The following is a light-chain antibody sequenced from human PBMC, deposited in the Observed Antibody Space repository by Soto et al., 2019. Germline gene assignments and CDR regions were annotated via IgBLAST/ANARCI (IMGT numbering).Light chain of an antibody. Sequence: DIVMTHSPLSLPVTPGEPASISCRSSQSLLHSNGYNYLDWYLQKPGQSPQLLIYLGSHRASGVPDRFSGSASGTDFTLKISRVEAEDVGVYYCMQGLQTRTFGQGTKVDIK. J-gene: IGKJ1*01. CDR2: LGS. CDR3: MQGLQTRT. V-gene: IGKV2-28*01. CDR1: QSLLHSNGYNY.